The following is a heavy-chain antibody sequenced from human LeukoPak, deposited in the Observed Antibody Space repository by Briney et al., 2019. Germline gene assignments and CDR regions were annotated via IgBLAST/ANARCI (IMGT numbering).Heavy chain of an antibody. V-gene: IGHV4-59*12. CDR1: GGSISSYY. Sequence: RSSETLSLTCTVSGGSISSYYWSWIRQPPGKGLEWIGYIYYSGSTNYNPSLKSRVTISVDTSKNQFSLKLSSVTAADTAVYYCARDRRYCSSTSCYLGYYYYYYMDVWGKGTTVTVSS. J-gene: IGHJ6*03. CDR2: IYYSGST. D-gene: IGHD2-2*01. CDR3: ARDRRYCSSTSCYLGYYYYYYMDV.